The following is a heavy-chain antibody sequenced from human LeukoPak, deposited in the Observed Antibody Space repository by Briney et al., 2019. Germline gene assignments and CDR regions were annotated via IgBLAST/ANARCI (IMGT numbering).Heavy chain of an antibody. J-gene: IGHJ6*03. CDR3: ARVDCTSARCYAYYYYMDV. CDR1: GGSLSGFY. Sequence: KPSETLSLTCAVFGGSLSGFYWSWIRQPPGRGLEWIGEINHSGSTKYNPSLKSRVTISADTSKNQFSLKLSSVTAADTAVYYCARVDCTSARCYAYYYYMDVWGKGTTVTVSS. D-gene: IGHD2-2*01. V-gene: IGHV4-34*01. CDR2: INHSGST.